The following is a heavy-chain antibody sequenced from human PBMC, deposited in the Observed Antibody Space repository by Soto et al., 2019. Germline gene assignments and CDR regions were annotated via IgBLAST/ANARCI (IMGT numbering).Heavy chain of an antibody. CDR1: GYSISIGYY. Sequence: AETLSLTCAVSGYSISIGYYCGWIRQPPGRGLEWIGSISHSGTTYYNPSLRSRVTISIDTSNNQFSLKLSSVTAADTAVYYCARASGGNSGWGHWSDPWGQGTLVTVSS. J-gene: IGHJ5*02. D-gene: IGHD2-21*02. V-gene: IGHV4-38-2*01. CDR2: ISHSGTT. CDR3: ARASGGNSGWGHWSDP.